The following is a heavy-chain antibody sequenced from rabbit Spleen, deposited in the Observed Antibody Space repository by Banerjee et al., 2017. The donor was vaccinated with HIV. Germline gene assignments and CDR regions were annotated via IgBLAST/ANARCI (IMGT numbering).Heavy chain of an antibody. Sequence: QEHLEESGGDLVKPEGSLTLTCTASGFSFSSTYWIFWVRQAPGKGLEWIGCINSGSSGTSFSAGWAKRRFTISRSSSTTVTLQMTSLTAADTATYFCARGYTDYAPRRLDRWGQGTRVT. CDR3: ARGYTDYAPRRLDR. J-gene: IGHJ3*01. D-gene: IGHD7-1*01. V-gene: IGHV1S45*01. CDR2: INSGSSGTS. CDR1: GFSFSSTYW.